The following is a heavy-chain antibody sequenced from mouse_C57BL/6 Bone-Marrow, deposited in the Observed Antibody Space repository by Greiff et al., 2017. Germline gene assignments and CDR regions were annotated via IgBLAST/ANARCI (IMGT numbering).Heavy chain of an antibody. CDR2: HHPNSGST. Sequence: QVQLQQPGAEPVKPGASVKLSCKASVYTFTSYWMHWVKQRPGQGLEWIGMHHPNSGSTNYNEKFKSKATLSVDKSSSTAYMQLSSLTSEDSAVYYCARWGSSYAMDYWGQGTSVTVSS. V-gene: IGHV1-64*01. CDR1: VYTFTSYW. CDR3: ARWGSSYAMDY. J-gene: IGHJ4*01. D-gene: IGHD1-1*01.